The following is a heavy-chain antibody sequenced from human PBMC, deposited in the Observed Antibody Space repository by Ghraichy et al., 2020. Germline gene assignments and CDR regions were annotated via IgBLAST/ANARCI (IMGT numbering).Heavy chain of an antibody. CDR1: GFTFSRYG. V-gene: IGHV3-33*01. CDR2: TWYDGTEK. Sequence: GGSLRLSCAASGFTFSRYGMHWVRQTPGKGLEWVAVTWYDGTEKYYADAVKGRFAISRDNSKNTLYLQMNSLRAEDTAVYYCVRDGLTYSSSYNWFDPWGQGTLVTVSS. CDR3: VRDGLTYSSSYNWFDP. J-gene: IGHJ5*02. D-gene: IGHD4-11*01.